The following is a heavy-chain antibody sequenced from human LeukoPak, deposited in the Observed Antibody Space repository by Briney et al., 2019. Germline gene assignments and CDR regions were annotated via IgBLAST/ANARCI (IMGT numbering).Heavy chain of an antibody. V-gene: IGHV3-23*01. CDR3: ASQAKDSSGWRNYFDY. Sequence: GGSLRLPCAASGFTFSSYAMSWVRQAPGKGLEWVSAISGSGGSTYYADSVKGRFTISRDNSKNTLYLQMNSLRAEDTAVYYCASQAKDSSGWRNYFDYWGQGTLVTVSS. CDR2: ISGSGGST. J-gene: IGHJ4*02. D-gene: IGHD6-19*01. CDR1: GFTFSSYA.